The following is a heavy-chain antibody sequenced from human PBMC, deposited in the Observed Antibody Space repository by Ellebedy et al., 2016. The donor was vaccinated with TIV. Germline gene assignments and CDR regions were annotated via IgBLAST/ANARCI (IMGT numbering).Heavy chain of an antibody. Sequence: GGSLRLXXAASGFTFSNCAMSWVRQAPGKGLEWVSDISGSGGNTHYTDSAKGRFTISRDNSRNTLFLQMNSLRAEDTAVYYCARSRGSSVIDYNYFGMDVWGQGTSVTVSS. J-gene: IGHJ6*02. CDR2: ISGSGGNT. D-gene: IGHD2-21*01. CDR3: ARSRGSSVIDYNYFGMDV. CDR1: GFTFSNCA. V-gene: IGHV3-23*01.